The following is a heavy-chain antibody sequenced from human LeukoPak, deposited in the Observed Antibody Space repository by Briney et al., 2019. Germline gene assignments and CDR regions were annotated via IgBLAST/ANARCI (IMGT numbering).Heavy chain of an antibody. Sequence: PSETLSLTCTVSGGSISSSSYYWGWIRQPPGKGLEWIGSIYYSGSTYYNPSLKSRVTISVDTSKNQFSLKLSSVTAADTAVYYCARLVHSSGSNWYFDLWGRGTLVTVSS. V-gene: IGHV4-39*01. J-gene: IGHJ2*01. CDR2: IYYSGST. CDR1: GGSISSSSYY. CDR3: ARLVHSSGSNWYFDL. D-gene: IGHD6-19*01.